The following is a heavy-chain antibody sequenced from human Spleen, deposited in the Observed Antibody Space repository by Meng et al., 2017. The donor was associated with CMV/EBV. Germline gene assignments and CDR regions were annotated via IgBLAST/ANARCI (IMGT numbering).Heavy chain of an antibody. CDR3: ARGSYGSSSSLDY. D-gene: IGHD6-6*01. CDR1: GFTFTTFW. CDR2: IYSGGST. Sequence: GESLKISCAASGFTFTTFWMTWVRQVPGKGLKWVSAIYSGGSTYYADSVKGRFTISRDKSKNMLYLQMISLRVEDTAVYYCARGSYGSSSSLDYWGQGTLVTVSS. V-gene: IGHV3-53*01. J-gene: IGHJ4*02.